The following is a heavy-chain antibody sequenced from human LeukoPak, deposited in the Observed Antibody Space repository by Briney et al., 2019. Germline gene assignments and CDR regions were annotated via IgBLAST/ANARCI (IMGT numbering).Heavy chain of an antibody. V-gene: IGHV4-59*01. CDR3: AKHYGSGSNDFDI. CDR1: GDSISSAY. Sequence: SETLSLTCTVSGDSISSAYWSWIRQSPGKGLEWIGYIYYSGISDYNPSLKSRVTISVDTSKNQFSLKLRSVTAADTAVYYCAKHYGSGSNDFDIWGQGTMVTVS. D-gene: IGHD3-10*01. CDR2: IYYSGIS. J-gene: IGHJ3*02.